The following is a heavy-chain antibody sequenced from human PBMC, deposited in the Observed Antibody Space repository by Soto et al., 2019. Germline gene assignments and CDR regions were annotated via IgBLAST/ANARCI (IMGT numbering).Heavy chain of an antibody. Sequence: GGSRRLSWPASGCTFSYYSMPWLRQTPRKGLGYVSSIYSNERSTYYADSVKGRFTISRDKSKNTLYLQMSSLRAEDTAVYYCVKPSGLVRGPKGGGFDYWGQGTVVTVSS. CDR1: GCTFSYYS. J-gene: IGHJ4*02. CDR3: VKPSGLVRGPKGGGFDY. D-gene: IGHD3-10*01. CDR2: IYSNERST. V-gene: IGHV3-64D*06.